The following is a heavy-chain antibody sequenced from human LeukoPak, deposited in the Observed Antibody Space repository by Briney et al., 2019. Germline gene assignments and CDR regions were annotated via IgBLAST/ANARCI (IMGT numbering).Heavy chain of an antibody. CDR1: GFTFSSSW. V-gene: IGHV3-7*02. CDR3: ARYRGGGDYNY. J-gene: IGHJ4*02. Sequence: PGGSLRLSRAVSGFTFSSSWMSWVRQAPGKGLEWVANIKQDGSDKYYVDSVKGRFTISRDNAKNSLYLQMNSLRAEDTAVYYCARYRGGGDYNYWGQGTLVTVSS. CDR2: IKQDGSDK. D-gene: IGHD4-17*01.